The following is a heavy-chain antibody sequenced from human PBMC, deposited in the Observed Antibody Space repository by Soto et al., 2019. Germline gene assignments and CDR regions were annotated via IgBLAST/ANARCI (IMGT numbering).Heavy chain of an antibody. V-gene: IGHV1-3*01. D-gene: IGHD6-19*01. J-gene: IGHJ4*02. CDR2: INAGNGNT. CDR1: GYTFTSYA. CDR3: ARDAGSGTEYYFDY. Sequence: ASVKVSCKASGYTFTSYAMHWVRHAPGQRLEWMGWINAGNGNTKYSQKFQGRVTITRDTSASTAYMELSSLRSEDTAVYYCARDAGSGTEYYFDYWGQGTLVTVSS.